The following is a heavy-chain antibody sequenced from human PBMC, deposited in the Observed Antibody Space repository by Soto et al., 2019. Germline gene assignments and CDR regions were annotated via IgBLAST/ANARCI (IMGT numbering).Heavy chain of an antibody. CDR3: AKDIRATMIVVVITPRRPDY. CDR1: GFTFSSYA. D-gene: IGHD3-22*01. Sequence: GGSLRLSCAASGFTFSSYAMSWVRQAPGKGLEWVSAISGSGGSTYYADSVKGRFTISRDNSKNTLYLQMNSLRAEDTAVYYCAKDIRATMIVVVITPRRPDYWGQGTQVTVSS. CDR2: ISGSGGST. J-gene: IGHJ4*02. V-gene: IGHV3-23*01.